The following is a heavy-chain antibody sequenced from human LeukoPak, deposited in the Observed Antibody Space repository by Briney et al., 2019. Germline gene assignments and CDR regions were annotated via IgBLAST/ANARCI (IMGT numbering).Heavy chain of an antibody. D-gene: IGHD3-22*01. J-gene: IGHJ4*02. V-gene: IGHV3-74*01. CDR3: ARGDDSSGYYSGYFDY. Sequence: GGSLRLSCAASGFTFSSYWMHWVRQAPGKGLVWVSRINSDGSSTNYADSVKGRFNISRDNTKNTLYLQMNSLRAEDTAVYYCARGDDSSGYYSGYFDYWGQGTLVTVSS. CDR1: GFTFSSYW. CDR2: INSDGSST.